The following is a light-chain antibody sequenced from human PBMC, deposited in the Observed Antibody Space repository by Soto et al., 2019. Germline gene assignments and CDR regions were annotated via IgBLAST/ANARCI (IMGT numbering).Light chain of an antibody. J-gene: IGLJ2*01. CDR2: EVT. Sequence: QSALTQPPSASGSPGQSVTIPCTGTSNDIGEYHYVSWYQQHPGKAPKLMIYEVTQRPSGVPHRFSGSKSGNTASLTVSGLQPEDEADYYCTSYAGSDNPVPFGGGTKVTVL. V-gene: IGLV2-8*01. CDR3: TSYAGSDNPVP. CDR1: SNDIGEYHY.